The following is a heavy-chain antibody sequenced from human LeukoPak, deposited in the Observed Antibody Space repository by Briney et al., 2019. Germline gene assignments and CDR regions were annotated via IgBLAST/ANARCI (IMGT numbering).Heavy chain of an antibody. CDR2: IYSSGTT. V-gene: IGHV3-66*01. Sequence: GGSLRLSCAASGFTFSSYSINWVRQAPGKGLEWVSVIYSSGTTYYADSVKGRFTISRDNSKNTLYLQMNSLRAEDTAVYYCARTVYHTASDYWGQGMLVTVSS. D-gene: IGHD1-14*01. CDR3: ARTVYHTASDY. CDR1: GFTFSSYS. J-gene: IGHJ4*02.